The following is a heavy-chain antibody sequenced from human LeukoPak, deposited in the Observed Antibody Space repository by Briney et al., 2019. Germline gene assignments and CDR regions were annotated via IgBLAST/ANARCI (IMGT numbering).Heavy chain of an antibody. V-gene: IGHV4-59*01. CDR1: GGSISSYY. CDR3: ARGYCSGGSCYYPWYFDL. CDR2: IYYSGST. J-gene: IGHJ2*01. D-gene: IGHD2-15*01. Sequence: SETLSLTCTVSGGSISSYYWSWIRQPPGKGLEWIGYIYYSGSTNYNPSLKSRVTIPVDTSKNQFSLKLSSVTAADTAVYYCARGYCSGGSCYYPWYFDLWGRGTLVTVSS.